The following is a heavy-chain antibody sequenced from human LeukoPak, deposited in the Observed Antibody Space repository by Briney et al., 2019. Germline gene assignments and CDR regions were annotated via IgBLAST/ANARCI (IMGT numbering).Heavy chain of an antibody. V-gene: IGHV1-2*02. CDR2: TNPNSGGT. J-gene: IGHJ4*02. D-gene: IGHD6-6*01. CDR3: ARELGIAARYFDY. Sequence: ASVTVSFKASGYTFTGYYMHWVWQAPGQGLEWMGWTNPNSGGTNYAQKFQGRVTMTRDTSISTAYMELSRLRSDDTAVYYCARELGIAARYFDYWGQGTLVTVSS. CDR1: GYTFTGYY.